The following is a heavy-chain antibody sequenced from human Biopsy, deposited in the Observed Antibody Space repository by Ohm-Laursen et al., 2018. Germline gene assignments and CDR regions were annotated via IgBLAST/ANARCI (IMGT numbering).Heavy chain of an antibody. CDR3: ARLNSGTYDASDL. J-gene: IGHJ3*01. CDR1: GFAFNLYE. D-gene: IGHD1-26*01. V-gene: IGHV3-48*03. Sequence: SLRLSCTATGFAFNLYEMNWVRKAPGKGMERVSYIYGGGSPVSYADSVKGRFTISRDDAQNSLYLHMNSLRAEDTAVYYCARLNSGTYDASDLWGQGTMVIVSS. CDR2: IYGGGSPV.